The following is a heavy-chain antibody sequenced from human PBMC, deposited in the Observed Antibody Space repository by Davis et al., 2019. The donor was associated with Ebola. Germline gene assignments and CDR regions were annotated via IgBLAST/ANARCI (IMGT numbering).Heavy chain of an antibody. J-gene: IGHJ5*02. CDR3: APHPGAGGYSSGPDP. CDR2: INPHNGNT. V-gene: IGHV1-18*04. D-gene: IGHD6-19*01. CDR1: GYTFTNYG. Sequence: AASVKVSCKASGYTFTNYGITWVRQAPGQGLEWMGWINPHNGNTNYAQNVQGRVTMTTDTSTSTAYMELSSLRSEDTAVYYCAPHPGAGGYSSGPDPWGQGTLVTVSS.